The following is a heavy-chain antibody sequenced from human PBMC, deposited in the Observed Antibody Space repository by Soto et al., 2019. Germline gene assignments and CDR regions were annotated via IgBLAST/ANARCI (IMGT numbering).Heavy chain of an antibody. CDR1: GYTFTSYG. V-gene: IGHV1-18*01. Sequence: ASVKVSCKASGYTFTSYGISWVRQAPGQGLEWMGWISAYNGNTNYAQKLQGRVTMTTDTSTSTAYMELRSLRSDDTDVYYCARDRSPAYYDILTGYSSGPWGQGTLVTVSS. J-gene: IGHJ4*02. CDR3: ARDRSPAYYDILTGYSSGP. CDR2: ISAYNGNT. D-gene: IGHD3-9*01.